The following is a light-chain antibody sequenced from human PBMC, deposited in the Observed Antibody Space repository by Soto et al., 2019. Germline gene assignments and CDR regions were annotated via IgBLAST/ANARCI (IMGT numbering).Light chain of an antibody. V-gene: IGKV1-5*01. Sequence: DIQMTQFPSTLSASVGDRVTITCRASQTTNTWLAWYQQKPGTAPKLLIYDASCLEGGVPSRLIASGSGTEFSLTISSLQPDDLAAYYCQQYISYPYTFGQGTKVEIK. J-gene: IGKJ2*01. CDR3: QQYISYPYT. CDR2: DAS. CDR1: QTTNTW.